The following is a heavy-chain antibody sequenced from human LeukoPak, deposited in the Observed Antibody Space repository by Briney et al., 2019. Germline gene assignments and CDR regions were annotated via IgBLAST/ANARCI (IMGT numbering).Heavy chain of an antibody. CDR1: GYTFTSYG. CDR2: ISPNSGGT. CDR3: ASALVGAEVQIDY. D-gene: IGHD1-26*01. Sequence: ASVKVSCKASGYTFTSYGISWVRQAPGQGLEWMGWISPNSGGTNYAQKFQGRVTITADESTSTAYMELSSLRSEDTAVYYCASALVGAEVQIDYWGQGTLVTVSS. J-gene: IGHJ4*02. V-gene: IGHV1-18*01.